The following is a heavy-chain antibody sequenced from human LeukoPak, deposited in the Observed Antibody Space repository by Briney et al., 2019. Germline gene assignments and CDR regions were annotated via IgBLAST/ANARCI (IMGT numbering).Heavy chain of an antibody. D-gene: IGHD3-22*01. CDR1: GYTFTGYY. Sequence: ASVKVSCKASGYTFTGYYMHWVRQAPGQGLEWMGWINPNSGGTNYAQKFQGRVTMTRDTSISTAYMELSRLRSDDTAVYYCARTYYYDSTLFDYWGQGTLVTVSS. V-gene: IGHV1-2*02. CDR2: INPNSGGT. CDR3: ARTYYYDSTLFDY. J-gene: IGHJ4*02.